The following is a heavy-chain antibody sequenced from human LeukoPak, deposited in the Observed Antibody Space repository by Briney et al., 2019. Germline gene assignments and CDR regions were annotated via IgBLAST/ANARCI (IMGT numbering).Heavy chain of an antibody. D-gene: IGHD3-3*01. Sequence: GASVNVSCKASGYTFTNYGISWVRQAPGQGLEWMGWISGYNGNTNYAQKLQGRVTMTTDTSTSTAYMELSSLRSEDTAVYYCARCYDLWSGYYRWLDPWGQGTLVTVSS. CDR1: GYTFTNYG. CDR2: ISGYNGNT. J-gene: IGHJ5*02. CDR3: ARCYDLWSGYYRWLDP. V-gene: IGHV1-18*01.